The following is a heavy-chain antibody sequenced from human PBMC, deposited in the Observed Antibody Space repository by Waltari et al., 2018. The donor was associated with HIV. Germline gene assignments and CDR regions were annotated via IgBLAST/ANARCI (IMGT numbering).Heavy chain of an antibody. Sequence: QVQLVQSGAEVKNPGSSVKVSCKASGGTFSSYTISWVRQAPGQGLEWMGRIIPILGIANYAQKFQGRVTITADKSTSTAYMELSSLRSEDTAVYYCARDKDSSGYYPGWFDPWGQGTLVTVSS. CDR1: GGTFSSYT. V-gene: IGHV1-69*08. J-gene: IGHJ5*02. CDR2: IIPILGIA. CDR3: ARDKDSSGYYPGWFDP. D-gene: IGHD3-22*01.